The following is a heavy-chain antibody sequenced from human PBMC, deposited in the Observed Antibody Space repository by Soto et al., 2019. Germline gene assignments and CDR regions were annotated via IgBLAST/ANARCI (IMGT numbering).Heavy chain of an antibody. CDR2: IYHIGTT. Sequence: QVQLQGSGPALVKPSETLSLTCTVSGGSISSGSYYWGWIRQAPGKVLEWIGNIYHIGTTYYNPSLKSRVTISVDTSKNQFSLKVNSMTAADTAVYYCVRPINHGLDIWGQGTMVTVSP. CDR3: VRPINHGLDI. CDR1: GGSISSGSYY. V-gene: IGHV4-39*01. J-gene: IGHJ3*02.